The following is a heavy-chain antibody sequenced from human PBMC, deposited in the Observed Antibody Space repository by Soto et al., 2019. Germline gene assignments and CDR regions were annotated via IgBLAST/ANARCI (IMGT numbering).Heavy chain of an antibody. CDR2: SNQTGST. Sequence: NPSESLSLTCAVSGGSINSGGFSWSWIRQERRKCMEWIGYSNQTGSTFHNPAIKSRVTLTGDTSNKRCTLKMDAVTAADRAVYYCATTPYCGYFDRWGQGTQVTVSS. V-gene: IGHV4-30-2*01. CDR1: GGSINSGGFS. J-gene: IGHJ4*02. CDR3: ATTPYCGYFDR. D-gene: IGHD1-26*01.